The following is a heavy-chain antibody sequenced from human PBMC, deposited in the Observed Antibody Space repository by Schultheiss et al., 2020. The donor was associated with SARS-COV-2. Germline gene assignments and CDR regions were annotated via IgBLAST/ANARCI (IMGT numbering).Heavy chain of an antibody. D-gene: IGHD3-22*01. Sequence: GGSLRLSCAASGFTFSDYYMNWVRQAPGKGLEWVSSISSSSTIYYADSVKGRFTISRDNAKNSLYLQMNSLRAEDTAVYYCARDRYDSSGSAFDIRGQGTMVTVSS. J-gene: IGHJ3*02. CDR1: GFTFSDYY. CDR2: ISSSSTI. V-gene: IGHV3-69-1*01. CDR3: ARDRYDSSGSAFDI.